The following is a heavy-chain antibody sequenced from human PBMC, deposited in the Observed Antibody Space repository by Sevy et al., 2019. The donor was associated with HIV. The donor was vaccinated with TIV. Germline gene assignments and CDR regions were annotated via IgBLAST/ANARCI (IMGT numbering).Heavy chain of an antibody. Sequence: GGSLRLSCAASGFTFSNAWMSWVRQAPGKGLEWVGRIKSKTDGGKTDYAAPAKGRYTIARDDSKNRLYLQMNSLKTEDTAVYYCTTRSSWYGGYWFDPWGQGTLVTVSS. CDR3: TTRSSWYGGYWFDP. CDR2: IKSKTDGGKT. CDR1: GFTFSNAW. J-gene: IGHJ5*02. D-gene: IGHD6-13*01. V-gene: IGHV3-15*01.